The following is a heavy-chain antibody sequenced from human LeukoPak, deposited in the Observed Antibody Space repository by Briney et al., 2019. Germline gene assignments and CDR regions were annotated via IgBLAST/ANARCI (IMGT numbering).Heavy chain of an antibody. J-gene: IGHJ6*02. V-gene: IGHV1-3*01. Sequence: GASVKVSCKASGYTFTSYAMHWVRQAPGQRLEWMGWINAGNGNTNYAQKLQGRVTMTTDTSTSTAYMELRSLRSDDTAVYYCARRMEWELHYYYYGMDVWGQGTTVTVSS. CDR3: ARRMEWELHYYYYGMDV. CDR2: INAGNGNT. D-gene: IGHD1-26*01. CDR1: GYTFTSYA.